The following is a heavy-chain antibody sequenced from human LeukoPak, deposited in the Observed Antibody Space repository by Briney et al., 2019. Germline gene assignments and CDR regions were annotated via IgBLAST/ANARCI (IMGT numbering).Heavy chain of an antibody. CDR3: ARWYDYDSKGYSYYFDY. CDR1: GFILSDYY. V-gene: IGHV3-11*04. CDR2: ISSSGNTI. Sequence: GGSLRLSCEASGFILSDYYMSWIRQAPGKGLEWVSYISSSGNTINYADSVKGRFTISRDNAKSSVYLQMNSLRAEDTAMYYCARWYDYDSKGYSYYFDYWGQGTLVTVSS. D-gene: IGHD3-22*01. J-gene: IGHJ4*02.